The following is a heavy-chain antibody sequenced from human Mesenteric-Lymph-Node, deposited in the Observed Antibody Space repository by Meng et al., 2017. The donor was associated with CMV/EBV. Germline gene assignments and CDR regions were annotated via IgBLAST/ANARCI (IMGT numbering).Heavy chain of an antibody. Sequence: AIYGGSFSGHYWTWIRQTQGKGLEWIGEINHSGSTNYNPSLKSRVTISIDPSKNQYSLNLNSVTAADTAVYYCARYLVTTITYYFDLWGRGTLVTVSS. CDR3: ARYLVTTITYYFDL. CDR1: GGSFSGHY. J-gene: IGHJ2*01. D-gene: IGHD5-12*01. CDR2: INHSGST. V-gene: IGHV4-34*01.